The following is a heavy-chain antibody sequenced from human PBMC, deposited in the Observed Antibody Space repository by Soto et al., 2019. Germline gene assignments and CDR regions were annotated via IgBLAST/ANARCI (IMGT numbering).Heavy chain of an antibody. CDR3: ARGGGVGVAGSAAFDM. CDR1: GYPVTAYY. V-gene: IGHV1-2*02. J-gene: IGHJ3*02. Sequence: QLHLVQSGAVVKKPGASVTVSCSASGYPVTAYYMHWVRQAPGRGLEWMGGINPATGAAKYTQTFQVRVTMTRDTSTSTVFMELCGLTSEDTAVFYCARGGGVGVAGSAAFDMWGQGTLVTVSS. D-gene: IGHD3-3*01. CDR2: INPATGAA.